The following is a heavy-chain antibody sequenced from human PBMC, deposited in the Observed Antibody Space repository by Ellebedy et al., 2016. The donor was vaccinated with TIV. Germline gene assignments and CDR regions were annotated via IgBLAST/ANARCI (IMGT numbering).Heavy chain of an antibody. Sequence: GGSLRLSCAASGFTFSSYWMSWVRQAPGKGLEWVANIKQDGSEKYYVDSVKGRFTISRDNAKNSLYLQMNSLRAEDTAVYYCARDRSSGWYPVEKHYYYYGMDVWGQGTLVTVSS. CDR2: IKQDGSEK. D-gene: IGHD6-19*01. CDR1: GFTFSSYW. J-gene: IGHJ6*02. V-gene: IGHV3-7*01. CDR3: ARDRSSGWYPVEKHYYYYGMDV.